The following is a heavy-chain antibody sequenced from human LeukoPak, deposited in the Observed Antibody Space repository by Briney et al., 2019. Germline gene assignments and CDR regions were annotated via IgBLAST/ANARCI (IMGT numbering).Heavy chain of an antibody. J-gene: IGHJ5*02. Sequence: PSETLSLTCTVSGGSISSYYWSWIRQPPGKGLEWIGYIYYSGSTNYNPSLKSRVTISVDTSKNQFSLKLSPVTAADTAVYYCARDLDVSWFDPWGQGTLVTVSS. D-gene: IGHD3-10*02. CDR1: GGSISSYY. CDR2: IYYSGST. V-gene: IGHV4-59*01. CDR3: ARDLDVSWFDP.